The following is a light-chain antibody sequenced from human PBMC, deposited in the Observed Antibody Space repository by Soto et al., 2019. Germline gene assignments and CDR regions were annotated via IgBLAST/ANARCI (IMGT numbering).Light chain of an antibody. Sequence: EIVLTQSPGTLSLSPGERATISCRASQSVSSSYLAWYQQKPGQAPRLLIYGASSRATGIPDRFSGSESGTDFTLTICILEPEDLAVYYCQQYGSSPWTFGEGTKV. CDR1: QSVSSSY. CDR2: GAS. V-gene: IGKV3-20*01. CDR3: QQYGSSPWT. J-gene: IGKJ1*01.